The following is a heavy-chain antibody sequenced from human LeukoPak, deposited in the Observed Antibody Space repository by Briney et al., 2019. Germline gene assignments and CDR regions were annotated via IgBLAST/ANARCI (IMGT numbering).Heavy chain of an antibody. J-gene: IGHJ5*02. Sequence: SETLSLTCAVYGGSFSGYYWSWIRQPPGKGLEWIGEINHSGSTNYNPSLKSRVTISVDTSKNQFSLKLSSVTAADTAVYYCARGRVVHCGSGNYAGYWFDPWGQGTLVTVSS. CDR1: GGSFSGYY. V-gene: IGHV4-34*01. CDR2: INHSGST. CDR3: ARGRVVHCGSGNYAGYWFDP. D-gene: IGHD3-10*01.